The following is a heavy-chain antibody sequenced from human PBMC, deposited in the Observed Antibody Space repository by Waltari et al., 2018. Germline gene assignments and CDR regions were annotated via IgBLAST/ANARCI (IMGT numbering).Heavy chain of an antibody. CDR2: IYYSGST. D-gene: IGHD3-22*01. V-gene: IGHV4-59*01. Sequence: QVQLQESGPGLVKPSETLSLTCTVSGGSISSYYWSWIRQPPGKGLEWIGYIYYSGSTNYIPTLKRRVTISVDTSKNQFSLKLSAVTAADTAVYYCARGPSTIREYYYDSSGYPRVGGWYFDLWGRGTLVTVSS. CDR3: ARGPSTIREYYYDSSGYPRVGGWYFDL. CDR1: GGSISSYY. J-gene: IGHJ2*01.